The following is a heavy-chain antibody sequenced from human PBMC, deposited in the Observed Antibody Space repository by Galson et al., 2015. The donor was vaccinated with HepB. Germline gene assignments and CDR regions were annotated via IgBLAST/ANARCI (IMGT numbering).Heavy chain of an antibody. CDR2: AIPIQNKE. CDR1: GDIFSSSS. J-gene: IGHJ4*02. CDR3: ATHRPGDRASGWYYLNF. Sequence: SVKVSCKASGDIFSSSSINWVRQAPGQGLEWVGSAIPIQNKEDYSQRFQGRVTIYADKSATTAHMELRSLRSDDTAVYYCATHRPGDRASGWYYLNFWGQGTLVTVSS. V-gene: IGHV1-69*02. D-gene: IGHD6-19*01.